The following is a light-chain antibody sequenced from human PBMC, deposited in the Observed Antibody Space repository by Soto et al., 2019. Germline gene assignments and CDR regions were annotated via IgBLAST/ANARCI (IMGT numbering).Light chain of an antibody. J-gene: IGKJ4*01. CDR2: DAS. V-gene: IGKV1-17*03. Sequence: DIQMTQSPSAMSASVGDRVTITCRASQDISHYLAWFQQRPGKVPKRLIYDASTLQGDVPSRFSGSGSGTEFTLTLDSLQPEDFATYYCLQSSRYPLTFGGGTKVEIK. CDR3: LQSSRYPLT. CDR1: QDISHY.